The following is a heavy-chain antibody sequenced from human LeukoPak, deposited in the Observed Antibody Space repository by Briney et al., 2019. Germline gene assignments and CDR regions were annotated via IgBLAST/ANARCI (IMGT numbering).Heavy chain of an antibody. D-gene: IGHD1-26*01. J-gene: IGHJ6*02. Sequence: PSETLSLTCTVSGGSISLYYWSWIRQPPGKGLEWIGYMYYSGRTNYNPSLKSRVTISVDTSKNHFSLKLSSVTAADTAVYYCARTFSESYYYYGMDVWGQGTTVTVSS. CDR1: GGSISLYY. V-gene: IGHV4-59*01. CDR2: MYYSGRT. CDR3: ARTFSESYYYYGMDV.